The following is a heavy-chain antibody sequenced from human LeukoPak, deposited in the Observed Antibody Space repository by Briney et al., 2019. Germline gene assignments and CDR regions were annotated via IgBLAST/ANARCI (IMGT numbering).Heavy chain of an antibody. CDR1: GFTPSNNG. D-gene: IGHD5-12*01. Sequence: GSLRLSCAASGFTPSNNGMSWVRHAQGEGLEWVSGIIGSGGSTYDADSVAGPFTISRDNSKNTVYLQMNSMRPEDTAVYYCAKWSGYGDYWGQGTLVTVSS. V-gene: IGHV3-23*01. CDR3: AKWSGYGDY. CDR2: IIGSGGST. J-gene: IGHJ4*02.